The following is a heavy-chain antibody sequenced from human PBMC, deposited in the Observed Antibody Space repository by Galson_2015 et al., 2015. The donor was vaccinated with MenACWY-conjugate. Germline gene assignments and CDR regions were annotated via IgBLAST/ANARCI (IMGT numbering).Heavy chain of an antibody. J-gene: IGHJ6*02. CDR1: GFTFSSYW. CDR2: IKQDGSEK. V-gene: IGHV3-7*03. D-gene: IGHD6-13*01. Sequence: SLRLSCAASGFTFSSYWMSWVRQAPGKGLEWVANIKQDGSEKYYVDSVKGRFTISRDNAKNSLYLQMNSLRAEDTAVYYCARDRVAAAGHYYYYYGMDVWGQGTTVTVSS. CDR3: ARDRVAAAGHYYYYYGMDV.